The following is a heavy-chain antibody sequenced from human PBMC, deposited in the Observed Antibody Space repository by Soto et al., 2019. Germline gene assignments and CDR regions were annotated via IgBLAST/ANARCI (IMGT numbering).Heavy chain of an antibody. J-gene: IGHJ4*02. V-gene: IGHV3-9*01. CDR1: GFTFDDYA. CDR3: AKDRQAAAGHFDY. Sequence: GGSLRLSCAASGFTFDDYAMHWVRQAPGKGLEWVSGISWNSGSIGYADSVKGRFTISRDNAKNSLYLQMNSLRAEDTALYYCAKDRQAAAGHFDYWGQGTLVTVSS. CDR2: ISWNSGSI. D-gene: IGHD6-13*01.